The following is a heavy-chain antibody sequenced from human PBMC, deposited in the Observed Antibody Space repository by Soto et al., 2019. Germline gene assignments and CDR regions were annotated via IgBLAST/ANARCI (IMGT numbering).Heavy chain of an antibody. D-gene: IGHD6-13*01. J-gene: IGHJ4*02. CDR1: GFTFSSYA. CDR2: ISGVWGST. CDR3: AKGNSSSWYLYFAY. V-gene: IGHV3-23*01. Sequence: GGSLRLSCAASGFTFSSYAVIWVRQARVSGLGFGSAISGVWGSTYYADSVKGRFTISRYNSRNTLYLQMNSLRAEYTAVYYGAKGNSSSWYLYFAYWGQGT.